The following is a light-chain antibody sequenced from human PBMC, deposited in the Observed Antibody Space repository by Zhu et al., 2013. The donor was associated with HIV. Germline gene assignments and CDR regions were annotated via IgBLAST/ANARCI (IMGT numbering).Light chain of an antibody. Sequence: DVVMTQSPLSLPVTLGQPASISCRSSQSLVHSDGNTYLNWFQQRPGQSPRRLIYQVSNRDSGVPDRFSGSGSGTDFTLKISRVEAEDVGFYYCMQGTHWYTFGQGTKLEIK. CDR1: QSLVHSDGNTY. V-gene: IGKV2-30*02. CDR2: QVS. J-gene: IGKJ2*01. CDR3: MQGTHWYT.